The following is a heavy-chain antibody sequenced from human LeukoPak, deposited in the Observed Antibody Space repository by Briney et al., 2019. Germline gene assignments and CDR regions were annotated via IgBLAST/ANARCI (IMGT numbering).Heavy chain of an antibody. D-gene: IGHD3-16*02. J-gene: IGHJ3*02. CDR1: GFTFSSYW. CDR2: IKQDGGEK. Sequence: GGSLRLSCAASGFTFSSYWMSWVRQAPGKGLEWVANIKQDGGEKYYVDSVKGRFTISRDNAKNSLYLQMNSLRAEDTAVYYCASSDYVWGSYRYPSDAFDIWGQGTMVTVSS. V-gene: IGHV3-7*03. CDR3: ASSDYVWGSYRYPSDAFDI.